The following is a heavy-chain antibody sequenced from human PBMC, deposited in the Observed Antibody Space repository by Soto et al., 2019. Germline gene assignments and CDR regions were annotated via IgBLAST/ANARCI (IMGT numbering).Heavy chain of an antibody. CDR2: IWYDGTNK. CDR1: GFTFSSYG. J-gene: IGHJ6*02. D-gene: IGHD6-13*01. CDR3: ARDRGAVAGTRYYYGMDV. Sequence: QVQLVESGGGVVQPGRSLRLSCAASGFTFSSYGMHWVRQAPDKGLEWVAVIWYDGTNKYYTDSVKGRFTISRENSXNTLYLQMNSLRAEDTAVYYCARDRGAVAGTRYYYGMDVWGQGTTVTVSS. V-gene: IGHV3-33*01.